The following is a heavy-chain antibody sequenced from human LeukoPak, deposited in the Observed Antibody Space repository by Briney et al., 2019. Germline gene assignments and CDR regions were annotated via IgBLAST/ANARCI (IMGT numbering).Heavy chain of an antibody. CDR2: ISGSGGST. CDR1: GFIFRSYA. V-gene: IGHV3-23*01. D-gene: IGHD6-19*01. Sequence: GGSLRLSCAASGFIFRSYAMSWVRQAPGKGLEWVSAISGSGGSTYYADSVKGRFTISRDNSKNTLYLQMNSLRAEDTAVYYCARQWLSFYYFDYWGQGTLVTVSS. CDR3: ARQWLSFYYFDY. J-gene: IGHJ4*02.